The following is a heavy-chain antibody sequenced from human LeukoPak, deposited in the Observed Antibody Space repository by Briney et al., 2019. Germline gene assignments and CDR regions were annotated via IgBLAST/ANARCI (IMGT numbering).Heavy chain of an antibody. CDR2: IYYSGST. CDR1: GGSISTDY. J-gene: IGHJ3*02. V-gene: IGHV4-59*01. Sequence: SETLSLTCTVSGGSISTDYCSWIRQPPGQGLEYIGYIYYSGSTNYNPSLKSRVTMSLDTSKNQVSLKLSSVTAADTAVYYCAREEVPHGFDIWGQGTMVTVSS. CDR3: AREEVPHGFDI.